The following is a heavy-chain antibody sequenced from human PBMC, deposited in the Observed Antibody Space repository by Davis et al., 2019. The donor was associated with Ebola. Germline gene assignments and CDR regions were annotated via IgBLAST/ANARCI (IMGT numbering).Heavy chain of an antibody. CDR3: VRDRDFSFDQ. J-gene: IGHJ4*02. Sequence: GGSLRLSCAASGFTFDDYAMHWVRQAPGKGLEWVSLISGDGGSTYYADSVKGRFTISREDATSSLYLQMNSLRDEDTAVYYCVRDRDFSFDQWGRGILVTVSS. CDR2: ISGDGGST. V-gene: IGHV3-43*02. CDR1: GFTFDDYA. D-gene: IGHD2/OR15-2a*01.